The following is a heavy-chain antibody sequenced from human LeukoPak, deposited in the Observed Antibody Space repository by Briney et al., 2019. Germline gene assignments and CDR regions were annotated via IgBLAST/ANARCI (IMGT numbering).Heavy chain of an antibody. CDR1: GGSISSYY. CDR3: ASTYYYGSSGYFDY. V-gene: IGHV4-4*07. D-gene: IGHD3-22*01. Sequence: SETLSLTCTVSGGSISSYYWSWIRQPAGKGLEWIGRIYTSGSTNYNPSLKSRVTMSVDTSKNQFSLKLSSVTAADTAVYYCASTYYYGSSGYFDYWGQGTLVTVSS. J-gene: IGHJ4*02. CDR2: IYTSGST.